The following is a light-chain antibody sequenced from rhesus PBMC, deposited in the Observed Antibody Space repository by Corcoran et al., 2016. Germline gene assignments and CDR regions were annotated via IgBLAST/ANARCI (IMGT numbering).Light chain of an antibody. J-gene: IGKJ2*01. V-gene: IGKV3-24*04. CDR1: QSVGSN. Sequence: ETVVTQSPATLSLSPGERATLSCRASQSVGSNLAWYQQKPGQDPKLLIYDASSRAPGIPDRFSGRWSGTEFTLTISSLEPEDGGVYYCQQYNNWNSFGQGTKVEIK. CDR2: DAS. CDR3: QQYNNWNS.